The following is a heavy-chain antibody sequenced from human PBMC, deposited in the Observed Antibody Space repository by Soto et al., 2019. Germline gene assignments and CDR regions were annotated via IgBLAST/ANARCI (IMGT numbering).Heavy chain of an antibody. Sequence: GGSLRLSCAASGFTFSSYAMHWVRQAPGKGLEWVAVISYDGSNKYYADSVKGRFTISRDNSKNTLYLQMNSLRAEDTAVYYCARDPNNYYGSGTHTRYYYHGMDVWAKGPRSPSP. CDR1: GFTFSSYA. CDR3: ARDPNNYYGSGTHTRYYYHGMDV. D-gene: IGHD3-10*01. J-gene: IGHJ6*02. V-gene: IGHV3-30-3*01. CDR2: ISYDGSNK.